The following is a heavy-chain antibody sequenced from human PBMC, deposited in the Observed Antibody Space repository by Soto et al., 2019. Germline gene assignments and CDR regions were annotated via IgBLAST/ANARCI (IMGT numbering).Heavy chain of an antibody. J-gene: IGHJ6*03. D-gene: IGHD6-19*01. V-gene: IGHV4-59*08. CDR1: GGSISSYY. CDR3: ARTKGQWLVGYYYYYMDV. Sequence: QVQLQESGPGLVKPSETLSLTCTVSGGSISSYYWSWIRQPPGKGLEWIGYIYYSGSTNYNPSLKSRVTISVDTYKNQFSLKLSSVTAADTAVYSCARTKGQWLVGYYYYYMDVWGKGTTVTVSS. CDR2: IYYSGST.